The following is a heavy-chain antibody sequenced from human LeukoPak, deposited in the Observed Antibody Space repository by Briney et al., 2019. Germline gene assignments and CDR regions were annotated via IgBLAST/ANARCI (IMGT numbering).Heavy chain of an antibody. CDR2: IIPILGVT. CDR1: GGTLSRNA. J-gene: IGHJ4*02. Sequence: ASVKVSCKASGGTLSRNAITWVRQAPGQGLEWMGRIIPILGVTDYVQKFQGRVTITADKSTSTAYMELSRLRSEDTAVYYCARDGVGHEYGFDYWGQGTLVTVSS. D-gene: IGHD3-3*01. CDR3: ARDGVGHEYGFDY. V-gene: IGHV1-69*04.